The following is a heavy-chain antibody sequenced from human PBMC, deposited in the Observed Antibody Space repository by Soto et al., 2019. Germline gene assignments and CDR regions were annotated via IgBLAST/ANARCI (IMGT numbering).Heavy chain of an antibody. CDR2: ISYDGTEE. CDR1: GFTFSSFG. V-gene: IGHV3-30*18. J-gene: IGHJ4*01. CDR3: AKGRFDVVTISPFDH. D-gene: IGHD3-3*02. Sequence: PGGSLRLSCAASGFTFSSFGMHWVRQAPGKGLEWVAVISYDGTEEKYADSVEGRATVSRDNSKNTVYLQMNRLRGDDSAIYYCAKGRFDVVTISPFDHWGQGTLVTVSS.